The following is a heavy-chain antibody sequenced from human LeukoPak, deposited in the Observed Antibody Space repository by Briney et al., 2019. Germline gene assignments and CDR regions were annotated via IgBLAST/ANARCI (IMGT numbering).Heavy chain of an antibody. CDR3: AKAPVTTCSGAYCYPFDY. CDR2: ISGNGDTT. D-gene: IGHD2-15*01. CDR1: GITFSNYA. V-gene: IGHV3-23*01. J-gene: IGHJ4*02. Sequence: GGSLRLSCAASGITFSNYAMTWVRQAPGKGLEWVSTISGNGDTTFYADSVKGRFTISRDNSKNTLYLQMNSLRAEDAAVYYCAKAPVTTCSGAYCYPFDYWGQGTLVTVSS.